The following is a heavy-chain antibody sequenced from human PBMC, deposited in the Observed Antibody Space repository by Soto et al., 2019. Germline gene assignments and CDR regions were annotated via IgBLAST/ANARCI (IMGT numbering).Heavy chain of an antibody. CDR3: EREGGYDFWSAYDFDY. J-gene: IGHJ4*02. CDR1: GFTFSSYG. Sequence: QVQLVESGGGVVQPGRSLRLSCAASGFTFSSYGMHWVRQAPGKGLEWVAVIWYDGSNKYYEDSVKGRFTISRDNSKNTLYLQMNSMRAEDTAVYYCEREGGYDFWSAYDFDYWGQGTLVTVSS. CDR2: IWYDGSNK. D-gene: IGHD3-3*01. V-gene: IGHV3-33*01.